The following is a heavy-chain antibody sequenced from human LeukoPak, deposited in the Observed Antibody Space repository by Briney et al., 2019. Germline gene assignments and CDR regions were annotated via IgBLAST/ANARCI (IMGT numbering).Heavy chain of an antibody. Sequence: SETLSLTCAVYGGSFSDYYWNWIRQSPGKGLEWIGEINHSGSTNYNPSLKSRVTISVDLPKNQFSLDLRSVTAADTAVYYCARDAAAGYSLACWGQGTLVTVSS. CDR3: ARDAAAGYSLAC. D-gene: IGHD6-13*01. J-gene: IGHJ4*02. CDR1: GGSFSDYY. V-gene: IGHV4-34*01. CDR2: INHSGST.